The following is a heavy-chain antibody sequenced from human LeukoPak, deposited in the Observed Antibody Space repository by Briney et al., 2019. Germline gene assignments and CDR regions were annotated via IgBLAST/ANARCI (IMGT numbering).Heavy chain of an antibody. CDR2: INPNSGGT. CDR3: AGRYCSSTSCYPAAFDI. Sequence: ASVKVSCKASGYTFTGYYMHWVRQAPGQGLEWMGWINPNSGGTNYAQKFQGRVTMIRDTSISTAYMELSRLRSDDTAVYYCAGRYCSSTSCYPAAFDIWGQGTMVTVSS. J-gene: IGHJ3*02. CDR1: GYTFTGYY. V-gene: IGHV1-2*02. D-gene: IGHD2-2*01.